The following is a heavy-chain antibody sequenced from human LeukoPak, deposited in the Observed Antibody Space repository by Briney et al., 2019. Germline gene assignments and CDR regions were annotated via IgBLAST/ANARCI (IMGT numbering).Heavy chain of an antibody. D-gene: IGHD6-13*01. Sequence: LGESLKISFEASGYNFSNYWINWVRQKPGKGLEWMGIIYPGDSDTRYGPSFQGHVTISADRSANTAYLQWSRLEASDTAKYFCARKANGMAAPFDSWAQGTLVTVSS. V-gene: IGHV5-51*01. J-gene: IGHJ4*02. CDR2: IYPGDSDT. CDR1: GYNFSNYW. CDR3: ARKANGMAAPFDS.